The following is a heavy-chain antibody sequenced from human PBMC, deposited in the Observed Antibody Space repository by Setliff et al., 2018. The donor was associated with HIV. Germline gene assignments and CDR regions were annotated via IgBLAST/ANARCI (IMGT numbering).Heavy chain of an antibody. CDR1: GGTFSSYA. D-gene: IGHD6-13*01. CDR2: IIPISGTA. CDR3: ARSTDSSSFDY. V-gene: IGHV1-69*05. Sequence: SVKVSCKASGGTFSSYAISWVRQAPGQGLEWMGGIIPISGTANYAQKFQGRLTMTRDTSTNTVYMELSSLRSEDTAVYYCARSTDSSSFDYWGQGTLVTVSS. J-gene: IGHJ4*02.